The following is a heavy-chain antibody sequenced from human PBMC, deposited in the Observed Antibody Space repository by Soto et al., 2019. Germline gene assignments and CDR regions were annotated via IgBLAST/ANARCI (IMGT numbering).Heavy chain of an antibody. J-gene: IGHJ6*02. CDR2: IYPGDSDT. Sequence: GESLKISCKGSGYTFTNYWIGWVRQMPGKGLEWMGVIYPGDSDTKYNPSFQGQVTISADKSITTTYLQWSSLKASDTAIYYCAASIFYYGMDVWGQGTTVTVSS. V-gene: IGHV5-51*01. CDR1: GYTFTNYW. CDR3: AASIFYYGMDV.